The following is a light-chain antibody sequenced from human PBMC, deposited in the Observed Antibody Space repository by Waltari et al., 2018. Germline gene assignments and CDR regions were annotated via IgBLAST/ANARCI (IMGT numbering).Light chain of an antibody. Sequence: IVLTHAPATLSLSPGQRATLSCMASQSVSSYLAWYQQTPGQAPRLLIYDASNRATGIPARFSGSGSGTDFTLTISSLEPEDFAVYYCQQRSNWLTFGGGTKVEIK. CDR3: QQRSNWLT. J-gene: IGKJ4*01. CDR1: QSVSSY. CDR2: DAS. V-gene: IGKV3-11*01.